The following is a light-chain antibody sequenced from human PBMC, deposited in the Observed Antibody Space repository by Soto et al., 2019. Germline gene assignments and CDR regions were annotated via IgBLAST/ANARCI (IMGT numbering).Light chain of an antibody. V-gene: IGLV2-8*01. Sequence: QSVLTQPPSASGSPGQSVTISCTGTSSDVGGYKYVSWYQQYPGKAPKLMIYAVSERPSGVPDRFSGSKSGNTASLTVSGLQAEDEAYYYCSSYAGSNTYVFGTGTKVTVL. CDR2: AVS. J-gene: IGLJ1*01. CDR1: SSDVGGYKY. CDR3: SSYAGSNTYV.